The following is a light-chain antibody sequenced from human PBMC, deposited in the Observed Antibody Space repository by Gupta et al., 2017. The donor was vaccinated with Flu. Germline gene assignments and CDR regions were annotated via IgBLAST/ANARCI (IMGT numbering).Light chain of an antibody. V-gene: IGLV2-23*01. Sequence: SALTQPASVSGSPGQSITISCTGTSSDVGSYNLVSWYQEYPGKAPKLIIYEGGKRPSGISNRFSGSKSGNTASLTISGLQAEDEADYYCCSYAGSSSWVFGGGTKVTVL. CDR3: CSYAGSSSWV. J-gene: IGLJ3*02. CDR1: SSDVGSYNL. CDR2: EGG.